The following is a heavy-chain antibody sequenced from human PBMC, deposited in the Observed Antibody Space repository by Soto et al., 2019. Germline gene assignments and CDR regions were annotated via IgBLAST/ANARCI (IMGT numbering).Heavy chain of an antibody. CDR2: ITADGGT. D-gene: IGHD2-15*01. CDR3: APHVSCSGGSCQYDAFAI. V-gene: IGHV3-23*01. Sequence: SGGSLRLSCEGSGFTVSSHAMTWIRQAPGKGPEWVSTITADGGTYYADSVKGRFAMSRDTSENTLYLRMNSLGAEDTAAYYCAPHVSCSGGSCQYDAFAIRGQGTMVTVSS. J-gene: IGHJ3*02. CDR1: GFTVSSHA.